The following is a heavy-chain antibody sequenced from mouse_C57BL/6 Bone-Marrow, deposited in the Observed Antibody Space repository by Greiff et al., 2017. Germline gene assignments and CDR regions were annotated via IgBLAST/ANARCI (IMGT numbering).Heavy chain of an antibody. J-gene: IGHJ3*01. CDR2: ISGGGGNT. Sequence: EVKLMESGGGLVKPGGSLKLSCAASGFTFSSYTMSWVRQTPEKRLEWVATISGGGGNTYYPDSVKGRFTISRDNAKNTLYLQMSSLRSEDTAVYYCARRHYYGTLFAYWGQGTLVTVSA. CDR3: ARRHYYGTLFAY. D-gene: IGHD1-1*01. CDR1: GFTFSSYT. V-gene: IGHV5-9*04.